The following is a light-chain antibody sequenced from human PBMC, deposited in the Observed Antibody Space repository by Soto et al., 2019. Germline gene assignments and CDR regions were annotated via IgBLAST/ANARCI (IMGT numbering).Light chain of an antibody. Sequence: QSALRQPGSVSGSPGQSFTISCTGTISDVGTYNYVSWYQQHPGKAPKVMIYDVSKRPSGVPDRFSGSKSGNTASLTISGLQAEDEADYYCCSYAGSYPIVFGTGTKVTVL. J-gene: IGLJ1*01. CDR2: DVS. CDR1: ISDVGTYNY. V-gene: IGLV2-11*01. CDR3: CSYAGSYPIV.